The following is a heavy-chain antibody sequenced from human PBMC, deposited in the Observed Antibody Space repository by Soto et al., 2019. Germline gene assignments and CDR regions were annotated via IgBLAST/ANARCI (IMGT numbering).Heavy chain of an antibody. V-gene: IGHV4-31*03. J-gene: IGHJ6*02. Sequence: SETLSLTCTVSGGSISSGGYYWSWIRQHPGKGLEWIGYIYYSGSTYYNPSLKSRVTISVDTSKNQFSLKLSSVTAADTAVYYCARDLRDYYYYGMDVWGQGTTVTVSS. CDR1: GGSISSGGYY. CDR3: ARDLRDYYYYGMDV. CDR2: IYYSGST.